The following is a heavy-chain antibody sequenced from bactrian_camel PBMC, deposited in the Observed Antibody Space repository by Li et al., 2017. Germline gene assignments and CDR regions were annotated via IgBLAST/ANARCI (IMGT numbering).Heavy chain of an antibody. CDR2: ISGGGAST. J-gene: IGHJ4*01. D-gene: IGHD2*01. Sequence: DVQLEESGGGSVRAGGSLTLSCAVSGYIYTNPYMAWFRQAPGKEREGVAAISGGGASTRYADSVKGRFTISRDNTKNTVYLQMNSLKPEDTAMYYCAAEGPGCDTMSPDEYNFEGQGTQVTVS. V-gene: IGHV3S40*01. CDR1: GYIYTNPY. CDR3: AAEGPGCDTMSPDEYNF.